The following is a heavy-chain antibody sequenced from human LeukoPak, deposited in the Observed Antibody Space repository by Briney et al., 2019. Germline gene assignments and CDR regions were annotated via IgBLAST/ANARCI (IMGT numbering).Heavy chain of an antibody. CDR3: ARERCGASCFYGLDV. CDR2: ISGSADYT. V-gene: IGHV3-23*01. D-gene: IGHD2-21*01. J-gene: IGHJ6*01. Sequence: GGSLRLSCAASGFTFSTYAMSWVRQAPGKGLEWVSGISGSADYTYYADSVKGQFTISRDNSKNTLYLEMNSLRAEDTALYYCARERCGASCFYGLDVWGQGTTVTVSS. CDR1: GFTFSTYA.